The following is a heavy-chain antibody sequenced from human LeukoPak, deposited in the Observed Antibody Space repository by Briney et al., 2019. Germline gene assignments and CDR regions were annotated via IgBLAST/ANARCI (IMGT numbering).Heavy chain of an antibody. CDR3: ARGEYD. CDR2: ISAGGSTM. V-gene: IGHV3-11*04. J-gene: IGHJ4*02. CDR1: GGSFSGYY. D-gene: IGHD3-10*01. Sequence: LSLTCAVYGGSFSGYYWSWIRQPPGKGLEWISYISAGGSTMYYADSVKGRFTISRDNAKNALYLQVSSLRDEDTAVYYCARGEYDWGQGTLVTVSS.